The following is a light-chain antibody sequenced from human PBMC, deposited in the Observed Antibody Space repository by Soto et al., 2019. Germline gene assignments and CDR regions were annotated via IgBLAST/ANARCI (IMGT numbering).Light chain of an antibody. CDR2: GAS. CDR3: QQYGSSPPWT. V-gene: IGKV3-20*01. Sequence: DIVLTQSPATLSFSPGERAALSCRTSQSISSSYFACYQQKHGQAPRLLIYGASCRGTAIADGCSGSGCATDFTLTTSRLEPEDFAVYYCQQYGSSPPWTFGQGTKVDIK. CDR1: QSISSSY. J-gene: IGKJ1*01.